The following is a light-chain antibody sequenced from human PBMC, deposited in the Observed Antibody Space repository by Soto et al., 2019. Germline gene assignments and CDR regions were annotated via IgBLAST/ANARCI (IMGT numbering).Light chain of an antibody. CDR3: QQLNSYPHT. V-gene: IGKV1-9*01. J-gene: IGKJ5*01. CDR1: QGINSY. Sequence: DIQLTQSPSFLSASVGDRVTITCRASQGINSYFAWYQQKPGKAPKLLIFAASSLQSGVPSRFSGSGSATEFTLTISSLQPEDFATYYCQQLNSYPHTFGKGTRLEIK. CDR2: AAS.